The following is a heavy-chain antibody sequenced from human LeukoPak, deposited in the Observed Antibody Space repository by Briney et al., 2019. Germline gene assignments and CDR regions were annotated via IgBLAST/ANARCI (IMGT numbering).Heavy chain of an antibody. J-gene: IGHJ5*02. CDR3: ARDGRRIAAAGALRSHWFDP. CDR1: GYTFTGYY. Sequence: GASVKVSCKASGYTFTGYYMHWVRQAPGQGLEWMGWINPNSGGTNYAQKFQGRVTMTRDTSISTAYMELSSLRADDTAVYYCARDGRRIAAAGALRSHWFDPWGQGTLVTVSS. D-gene: IGHD6-13*01. V-gene: IGHV1-2*02. CDR2: INPNSGGT.